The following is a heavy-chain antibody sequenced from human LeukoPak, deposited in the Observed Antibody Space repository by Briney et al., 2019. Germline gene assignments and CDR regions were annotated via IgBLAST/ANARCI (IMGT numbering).Heavy chain of an antibody. CDR3: ARRRYYDSSGRKKNWFDP. CDR1: GDSMEIDY. V-gene: IGHV4-4*07. CDR2: IYNSGST. Sequence: SETLSLTCSVSGDSMEIDYWNWIRQPAGKGLEWIGRIYNSGSTNYSPSLKSRVTISVDTSKNQFSLKLSSVTAADTAVYYCARRRYYDSSGRKKNWFDPWGQGTLVTVSS. J-gene: IGHJ5*02. D-gene: IGHD3-22*01.